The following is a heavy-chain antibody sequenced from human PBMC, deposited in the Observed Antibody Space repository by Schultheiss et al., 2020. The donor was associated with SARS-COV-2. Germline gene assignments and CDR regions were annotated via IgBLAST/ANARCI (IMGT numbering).Heavy chain of an antibody. CDR1: GFSFSNYD. CDR2: ISYDGSNK. CDR3: ARDRSVGSY. D-gene: IGHD3-10*01. Sequence: GESLKISCVGSGFSFSNYDMHWVRQTPGKGLEWVAVISYDGSNKYYADSVKGRFTISRDNAKNTLYLQMNSLRAEDTAVYYCARDRSVGSYWGQGTLVTVSS. V-gene: IGHV3-30*12. J-gene: IGHJ4*02.